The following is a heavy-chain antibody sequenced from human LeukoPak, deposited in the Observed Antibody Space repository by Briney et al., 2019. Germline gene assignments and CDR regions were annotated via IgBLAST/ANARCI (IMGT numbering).Heavy chain of an antibody. Sequence: GESLKISCKGSGYTYTSYWIGWVRQMPGKGLEWMGIIYPGDSDTTYNPSFQGQVTISADKSISTAYLQWSSLKASDTAMYYCARLSCSGGSCYPHYFDYWGQGTLVTVSS. CDR2: IYPGDSDT. D-gene: IGHD2-15*01. J-gene: IGHJ4*02. CDR3: ARLSCSGGSCYPHYFDY. CDR1: GYTYTSYW. V-gene: IGHV5-51*01.